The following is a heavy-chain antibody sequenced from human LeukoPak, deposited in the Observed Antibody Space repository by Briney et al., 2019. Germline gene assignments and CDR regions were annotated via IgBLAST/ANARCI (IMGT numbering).Heavy chain of an antibody. CDR1: GGSLSGYY. CDR3: ARQGYSYGYVGTRGLNYFDY. Sequence: ETLSLTCAVSGGSLSGYYWTWIRQPPGKGLEWIGEINHSGSTNYNPSLKSRVTISVDTSKNQFSLKLSSVTAADTAVYYCARQGYSYGYVGTRGLNYFDYWGQGTLVSVSS. CDR2: INHSGST. D-gene: IGHD5-18*01. V-gene: IGHV4-34*01. J-gene: IGHJ4*02.